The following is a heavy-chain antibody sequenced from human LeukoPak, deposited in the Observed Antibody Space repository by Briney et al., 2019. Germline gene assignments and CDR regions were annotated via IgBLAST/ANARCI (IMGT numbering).Heavy chain of an antibody. CDR3: AKNRANTGYSNPDY. J-gene: IGHJ4*02. Sequence: SETLSLTCTVSGGSISSYFWSWIRQPPGKGLEWIGYMYPSGSTNYNPSLKSRVTISVDTSKNQLFLKLSSVTAADMAVYYCAKNRANTGYSNPDYWGQGTLVTVSS. V-gene: IGHV4-59*03. CDR2: MYPSGST. D-gene: IGHD3-9*01. CDR1: GGSISSYF.